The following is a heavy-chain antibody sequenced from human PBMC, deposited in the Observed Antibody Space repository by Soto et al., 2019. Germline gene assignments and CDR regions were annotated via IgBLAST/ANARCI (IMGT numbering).Heavy chain of an antibody. Sequence: GGSLRLSCAASGFTFSDYYMSWIRQAPGKGLEWVSYISSSGSTIYYADSVKGRFTISRDNAKNSLYLQMNSLRAEDTAVYCCARDFGGLLTLNAFDIWGQGTMVTVSS. CDR2: ISSSGSTI. D-gene: IGHD3-16*01. V-gene: IGHV3-11*01. CDR1: GFTFSDYY. CDR3: ARDFGGLLTLNAFDI. J-gene: IGHJ3*02.